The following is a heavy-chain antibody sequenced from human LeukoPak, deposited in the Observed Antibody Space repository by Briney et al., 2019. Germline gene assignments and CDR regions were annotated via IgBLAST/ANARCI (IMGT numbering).Heavy chain of an antibody. CDR3: ARHRRNSNYLTTVTTIDY. Sequence: SETLSLTCTVSGDSISSSSYYWGWIRQPPGKGLEWIGSIYYSGSTYYNPSLKSRVTISVDTSQNQFSLKLTSVTAADTAFYYCARHRRNSNYLTTVTTIDYWGQGALVTVSS. CDR1: GDSISSSSYY. V-gene: IGHV4-39*01. D-gene: IGHD4-11*01. J-gene: IGHJ4*02. CDR2: IYYSGST.